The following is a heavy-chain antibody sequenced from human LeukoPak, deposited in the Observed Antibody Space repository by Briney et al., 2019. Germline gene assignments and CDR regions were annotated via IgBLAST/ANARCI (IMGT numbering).Heavy chain of an antibody. Sequence: GASVKVSCKASGYTFTAFYIHWVRQAPGQGLEWMGWINPSSGATKYAQKFQGRVTMTRDTSIGTAYMDLSRLRSDDTAVYYCARVGATYSSGWYDYWGQGTLVTVSS. J-gene: IGHJ4*02. CDR1: GYTFTAFY. D-gene: IGHD6-19*01. CDR3: ARVGATYSSGWYDY. V-gene: IGHV1-2*02. CDR2: INPSSGAT.